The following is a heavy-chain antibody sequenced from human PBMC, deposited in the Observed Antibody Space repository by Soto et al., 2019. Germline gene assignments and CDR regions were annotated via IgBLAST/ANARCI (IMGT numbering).Heavy chain of an antibody. D-gene: IGHD3-22*01. CDR1: GGTFSSYA. CDR3: ARDMASYYYDSSGYWDAFDI. CDR2: IIPIFGTA. V-gene: IGHV1-69*06. Sequence: GASVKVSCKASGGTFSSYAISWVRQAPGQGLEWMGWIIPIFGTANYAQKFQGRVTITADKSTSTAYMELSSLRSEDTAVYYCARDMASYYYDSSGYWDAFDIWGQGTMVTVSS. J-gene: IGHJ3*02.